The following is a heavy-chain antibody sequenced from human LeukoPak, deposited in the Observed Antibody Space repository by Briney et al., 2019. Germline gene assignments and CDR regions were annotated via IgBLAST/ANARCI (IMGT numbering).Heavy chain of an antibody. CDR3: AKDDNWRGSYNYYYMDV. CDR1: GVNFGSYG. V-gene: IGHV3-33*06. J-gene: IGHJ6*03. Sequence: GGSLRLSCAASGVNFGSYGMHWVRQAPGKGLEWVALIWYDGSSEQYADSVKGRFTISRDNARDTLYLQMNSLRGEDTALYYCAKDDNWRGSYNYYYMDVWGKGTSVTVSS. CDR2: IWYDGSSE. D-gene: IGHD3-3*01.